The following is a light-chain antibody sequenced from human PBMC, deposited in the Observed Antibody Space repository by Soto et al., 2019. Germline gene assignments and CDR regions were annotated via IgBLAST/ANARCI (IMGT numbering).Light chain of an antibody. CDR3: QHYNSYSEA. CDR1: QTIDSW. CDR2: KAS. J-gene: IGKJ1*01. V-gene: IGKV1-5*03. Sequence: IQVTPCQSHLFAYVGGTVTITCRASQTIDSWLAWYQQRPGKPPNLLIYKASTLASGVPSRFSGSGSGTEFTLTISSLQPDDFATYYCQHYNSYSEAFGQGTNV.